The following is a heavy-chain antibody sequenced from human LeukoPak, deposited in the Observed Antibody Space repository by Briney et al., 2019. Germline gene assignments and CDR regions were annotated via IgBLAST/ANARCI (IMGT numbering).Heavy chain of an antibody. CDR3: ARHTDQKYSGYDYPYFDY. D-gene: IGHD5-12*01. Sequence: GASVKVSCKASGYTFTSYYMHWVRQAPGQGLEWMGIINPSGGSTSYARKFQGRVTMTRDTSTSTVYMELSSLRSEDTAVYYCARHTDQKYSGYDYPYFDYWGQGTLVTVSS. CDR2: INPSGGST. CDR1: GYTFTSYY. V-gene: IGHV1-46*01. J-gene: IGHJ4*02.